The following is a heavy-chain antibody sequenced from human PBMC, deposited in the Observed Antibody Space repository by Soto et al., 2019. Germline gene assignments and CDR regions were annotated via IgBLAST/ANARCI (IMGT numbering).Heavy chain of an antibody. V-gene: IGHV3-15*01. CDR1: GFTFSNAW. CDR2: IKSKTDGGTT. D-gene: IGHD3-10*01. Sequence: EVQLVESGGGLVKPGGSLRLSCAASGFTFSNAWMSWVRQAPGKGLEWVGRIKSKTDGGTTDYAAPVKGRFTISRDDSKNTLYLQMNSLKTEDTAVYYCTTDNGEYQGFDYWGQGTLVTVSS. J-gene: IGHJ4*02. CDR3: TTDNGEYQGFDY.